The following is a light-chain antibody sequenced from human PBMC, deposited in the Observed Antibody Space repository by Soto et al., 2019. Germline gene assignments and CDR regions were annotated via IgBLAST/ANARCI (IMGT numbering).Light chain of an antibody. V-gene: IGKV3-20*01. CDR3: HQYGSSPLT. CDR1: QSVSSNF. Sequence: EIVLTQSPGTLSLSPGDRATLSCRASQSVSSNFLAWYQQKPGQAPRLLIYGASIRATGIPDRFSGSGSGTDFTLTIGRLEPEDFAMYFCHQYGSSPLTFGQGTKVEIK. CDR2: GAS. J-gene: IGKJ1*01.